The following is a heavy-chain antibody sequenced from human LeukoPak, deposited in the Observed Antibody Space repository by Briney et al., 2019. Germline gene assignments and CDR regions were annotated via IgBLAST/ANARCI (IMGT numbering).Heavy chain of an antibody. V-gene: IGHV1-18*01. Sequence: ASVKVSCTASGYTFTSYGISWVRQAPGQGLEWMGWISAYNGNTNYAQKLQARVTMTTDTPTSTAYMELRSLRSDDTAVYYCARRDYYGDYGDAFDIWGQGTMVTVSS. D-gene: IGHD4-17*01. J-gene: IGHJ3*02. CDR3: ARRDYYGDYGDAFDI. CDR1: GYTFTSYG. CDR2: ISAYNGNT.